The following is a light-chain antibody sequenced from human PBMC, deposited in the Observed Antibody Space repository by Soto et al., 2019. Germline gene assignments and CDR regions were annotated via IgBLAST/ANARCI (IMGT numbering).Light chain of an antibody. Sequence: QSALTQPASVSGSPGQSITISCTGTSSDVGSYNLVSWYQQHPGKAPKLMIYEDSKRPSGLSNRFSGSKSGNTASLTISGLQAEDEADYYCCSYAGGSTLYVFGTGTKLTVL. CDR3: CSYAGGSTLYV. CDR2: EDS. V-gene: IGLV2-23*01. J-gene: IGLJ1*01. CDR1: SSDVGSYNL.